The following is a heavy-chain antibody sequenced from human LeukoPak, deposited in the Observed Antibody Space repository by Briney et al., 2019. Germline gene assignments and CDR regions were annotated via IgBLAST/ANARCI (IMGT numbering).Heavy chain of an antibody. CDR1: GYIFSNYY. V-gene: IGHV1-2*02. J-gene: IGHJ3*02. Sequence: GASVKVSCKASGYIFSNYYLHWVRQAPGQGLEWMGWLHPTNGATKYSQDFQGRVTMSSYPSITTAYMELSSLRSDDTAVYYCARDRSDHAGDGFDMWGQGTMVTVSS. CDR3: ARDRSDHAGDGFDM. D-gene: IGHD3-3*01. CDR2: LHPTNGAT.